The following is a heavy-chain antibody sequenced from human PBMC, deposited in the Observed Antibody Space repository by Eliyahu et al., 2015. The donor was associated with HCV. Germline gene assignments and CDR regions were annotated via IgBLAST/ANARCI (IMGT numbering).Heavy chain of an antibody. CDR2: IYYSGST. Sequence: QVQLQESGPGLVKPSQTLSLTCTVSGGSISSGGYYWSWIRQHPGKGLEWIGYIYYSGSTYYNPSLKSRVTISVDTSKNQFSLKLSSVTAADTAVYYCARDSPPLPTVVTRGMDVWGQGTTVTVSS. J-gene: IGHJ6*02. V-gene: IGHV4-31*03. CDR1: GGSISSGGYY. D-gene: IGHD4-23*01. CDR3: ARDSPPLPTVVTRGMDV.